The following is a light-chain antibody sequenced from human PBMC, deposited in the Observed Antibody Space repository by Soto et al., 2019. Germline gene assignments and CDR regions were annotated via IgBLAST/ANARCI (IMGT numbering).Light chain of an antibody. Sequence: QSVLTQPASVSGSPGQSITISCTGTSSDVGSYNYVSWYQQHPGKAPKLMIYEVSDRPSGVSNRFSGSKSGNTASLTISGLQAEDEADYYCSSFATNRDVLFGGGTELNVL. V-gene: IGLV2-14*01. CDR1: SSDVGSYNY. CDR3: SSFATNRDVL. CDR2: EVS. J-gene: IGLJ2*01.